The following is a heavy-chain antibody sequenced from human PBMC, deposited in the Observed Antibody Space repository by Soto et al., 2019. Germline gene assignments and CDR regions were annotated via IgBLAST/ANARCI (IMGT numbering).Heavy chain of an antibody. D-gene: IGHD3-22*01. Sequence: EVQLVESGGGLVQPGGSLRLSCAASGFTFSNYYMHWVRQAPGKGLVWVSRVNSDESSTSYADSVKGRFTISRDNAKKTLYLQMNSLRAEDTAVYDCAREGDGTTGYYQDYWGHGTLVTVSS. CDR1: GFTFSNYY. CDR3: AREGDGTTGYYQDY. J-gene: IGHJ4*01. V-gene: IGHV3-74*01. CDR2: VNSDESST.